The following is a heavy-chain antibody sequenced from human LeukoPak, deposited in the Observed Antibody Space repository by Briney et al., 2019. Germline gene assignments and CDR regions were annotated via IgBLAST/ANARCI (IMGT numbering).Heavy chain of an antibody. CDR2: IYYSGST. D-gene: IGHD3-10*01. CDR3: ARHSYGSGSYPAFDY. V-gene: IGHV4-39*01. Sequence: SETLSLTCTVSGGSISSSSYYWGWIRQPPGKGPEWIGSIYYSGSTYSNPSLERRVTISVDTSKNQFSLNLSSVTAADTAVYYCARHSYGSGSYPAFDYWGQGTLVTVSS. J-gene: IGHJ4*02. CDR1: GGSISSSSYY.